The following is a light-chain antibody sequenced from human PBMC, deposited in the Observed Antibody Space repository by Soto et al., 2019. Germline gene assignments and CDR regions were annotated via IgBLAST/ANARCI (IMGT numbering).Light chain of an antibody. Sequence: QSVLTQPASVSGSPGQSITISCTGTSSDLAIYNYVSWYQQQPGKAPKLMIYQVTNRPSGVSNRFSGSRSGNTASLPISGLQAEDEADSYCSSYTDSSDDVFGTGTKV. V-gene: IGLV2-14*01. CDR1: SSDLAIYNY. CDR3: SSYTDSSDDV. J-gene: IGLJ1*01. CDR2: QVT.